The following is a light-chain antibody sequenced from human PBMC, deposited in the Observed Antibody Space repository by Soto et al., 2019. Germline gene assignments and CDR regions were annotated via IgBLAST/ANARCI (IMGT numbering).Light chain of an antibody. CDR3: LQDYNFPWK. Sequence: IQMTHSPSSLSVSVGDRVTITFRASQAIRNDLGWYQQKPGKAPKVLIFAASTLESGVPSRFSGSGSGTDFTLTISSLQPEDSATYYCLQDYNFPWKFGQGTKVDIK. CDR2: AAS. CDR1: QAIRND. V-gene: IGKV1-6*01. J-gene: IGKJ1*01.